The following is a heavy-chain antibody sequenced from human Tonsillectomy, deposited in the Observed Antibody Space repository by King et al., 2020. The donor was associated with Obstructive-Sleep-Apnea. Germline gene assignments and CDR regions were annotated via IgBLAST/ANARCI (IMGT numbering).Heavy chain of an antibody. CDR1: GASISGYY. D-gene: IGHD3-22*01. CDR3: ARHRAYSDTTGPKRAFEI. CDR2: INYSVNT. J-gene: IGHJ3*02. V-gene: IGHV4-59*08. Sequence: QLQESGPGLVKPSETLSLTCTVSGASISGYYWSWIRQPPGKGLEWIAYINYSVNTNYNPSLKSRVTISVDTSKNQFSLQLNSVTAADTAVYYCARHRAYSDTTGPKRAFEIWGQGTVVTVSS.